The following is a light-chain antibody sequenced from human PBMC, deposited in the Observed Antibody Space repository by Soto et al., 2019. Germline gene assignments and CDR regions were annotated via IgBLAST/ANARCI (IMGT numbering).Light chain of an antibody. Sequence: EIVLTQSPGTLSLSPGERATLSCRASQSVSSSYLAWYQQKPGQAPKLLIYDTSIRATGIPARFSGSGSGTDFTLTISSLQPEDFASYYCQQYNSYSTFGQGTKVDIK. V-gene: IGKV3-20*01. CDR2: DTS. CDR3: QQYNSYST. CDR1: QSVSSSY. J-gene: IGKJ1*01.